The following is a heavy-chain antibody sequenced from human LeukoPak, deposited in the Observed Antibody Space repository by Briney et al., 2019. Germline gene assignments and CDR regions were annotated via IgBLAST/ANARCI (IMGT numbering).Heavy chain of an antibody. Sequence: GGSLRLSCAASGFTFSSYAMSWVRQAPGKGLEWVSGISGSGDNTYYADSVKGRFTISRDNSKNTLYVQVNSLGTEDTAAYYCAKDRSGSYYSAFDIWGQGTMVTVSS. D-gene: IGHD1-26*01. CDR3: AKDRSGSYYSAFDI. CDR1: GFTFSSYA. V-gene: IGHV3-23*01. J-gene: IGHJ3*02. CDR2: ISGSGDNT.